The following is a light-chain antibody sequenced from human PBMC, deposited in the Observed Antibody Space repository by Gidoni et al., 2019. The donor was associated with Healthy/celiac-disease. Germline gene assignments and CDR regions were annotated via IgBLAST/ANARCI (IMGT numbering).Light chain of an antibody. CDR1: QSISSY. Sequence: DIQMIQSPSSLSASVGDRVTITCLASQSISSYLNWYQQKPEKAPKLLIYAASSLQSGVPSRFSGSGSGTVFTLTSSSLQPEDFATYYWQQSYSTPPAFGQGTRLEIK. V-gene: IGKV1-39*01. CDR2: AAS. J-gene: IGKJ5*01. CDR3: QQSYSTPPA.